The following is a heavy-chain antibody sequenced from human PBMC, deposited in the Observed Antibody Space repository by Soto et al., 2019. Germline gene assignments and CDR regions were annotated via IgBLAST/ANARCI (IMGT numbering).Heavy chain of an antibody. D-gene: IGHD1-1*01. CDR1: GFTFSSYA. V-gene: IGHV3-23*01. CDR2: ISGSGGST. CDR3: AKLCVYNSGRPDY. J-gene: IGHJ4*02. Sequence: EVQLLESGGGLVQPGGSLGLSCAASGFTFSSYAMSWVRQAPGKGLEWVSAISGSGGSTYYADSVKGRFTISRDNSKNTLYLQMNSLRAEDTAVYYCAKLCVYNSGRPDYWGQGTLVIVSS.